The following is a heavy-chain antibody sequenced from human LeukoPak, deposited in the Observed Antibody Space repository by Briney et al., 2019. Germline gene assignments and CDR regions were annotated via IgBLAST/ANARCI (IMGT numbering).Heavy chain of an antibody. CDR3: AKDHSSSWYGD. CDR1: GFTFSSYG. J-gene: IGHJ4*02. CDR2: ISYDGGNK. V-gene: IGHV3-30*18. Sequence: PGGSLRLSCAASGFTFSSYGMHWVRQAPGKGLEWVAVISYDGGNKYYADSVKGRFTISRDNSKNTLYLQMNSLRAEDTAVYYCAKDHSSSWYGDWGQGTLVTVSS. D-gene: IGHD6-13*01.